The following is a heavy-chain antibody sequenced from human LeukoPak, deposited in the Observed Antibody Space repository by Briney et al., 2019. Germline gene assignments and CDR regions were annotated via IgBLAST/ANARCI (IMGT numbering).Heavy chain of an antibody. D-gene: IGHD3-16*01. CDR1: GGSISSYY. Sequence: SETLSLTCTVSGGSISSYYWSWIRQPPGKGLEWIGYIYYSGSTNYNPSLKSRVTISVDTSKNQFSLKLSSVTAADTAVYYCGRDKVWGNYYMDVWAKGTTVTVP. V-gene: IGHV4-59*12. CDR2: IYYSGST. CDR3: GRDKVWGNYYMDV. J-gene: IGHJ6*03.